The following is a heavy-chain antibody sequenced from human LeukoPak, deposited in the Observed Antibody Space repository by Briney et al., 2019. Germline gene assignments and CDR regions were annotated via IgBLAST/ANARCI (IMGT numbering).Heavy chain of an antibody. CDR3: AEKHYGDWYFDY. CDR2: ISGSGGST. J-gene: IGHJ4*02. V-gene: IGHV3-23*01. D-gene: IGHD4-17*01. Sequence: PGGSLRLSCAASGFTFSSYAMSWVRQAPGKGLEWVSAISGSGGSTYYADSVKGRFTISRDNSKNTLYLQMNSLRAEDTAVYYCAEKHYGDWYFDYWGQGTLVTVSS. CDR1: GFTFSSYA.